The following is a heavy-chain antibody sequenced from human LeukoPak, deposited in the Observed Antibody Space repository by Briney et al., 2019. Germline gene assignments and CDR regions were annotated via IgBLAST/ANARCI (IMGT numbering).Heavy chain of an antibody. CDR1: GFTFDAFN. CDR2: ISGSGSTR. D-gene: IGHD3-9*01. J-gene: IGHJ5*02. V-gene: IGHV3-48*02. Sequence: GGSLRLSCAASGFTFDAFNINWVRQAPGKGLEWVSYISGSGSTRDYADSVKGRFTVSRDNAKNSVYLQMSSLRDDDTAVYYCARAPTKFRRDWFDPWGQGTLVTVSS. CDR3: ARAPTKFRRDWFDP.